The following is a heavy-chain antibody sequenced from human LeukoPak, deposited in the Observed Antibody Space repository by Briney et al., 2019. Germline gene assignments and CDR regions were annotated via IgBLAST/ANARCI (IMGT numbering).Heavy chain of an antibody. J-gene: IGHJ4*02. D-gene: IGHD3-22*01. CDR1: GFTFSSYG. Sequence: GGSLRLSCAASGFTFSSYGMPWVRQAPGKGLEWVAVIWYDGSNKYYADSVKGRFTISRDNSKNTLYLQMNSLRAEDTAVYYCAKWTDYYDSSGYYYLVDYWGQGTLVTVSS. V-gene: IGHV3-33*06. CDR3: AKWTDYYDSSGYYYLVDY. CDR2: IWYDGSNK.